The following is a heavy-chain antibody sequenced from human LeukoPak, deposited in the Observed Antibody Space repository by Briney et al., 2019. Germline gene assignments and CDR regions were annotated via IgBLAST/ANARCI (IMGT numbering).Heavy chain of an antibody. J-gene: IGHJ4*02. V-gene: IGHV3-15*01. CDR3: TTVLHITMVRGVIKRAAAGKYYFDY. D-gene: IGHD3-10*01. CDR2: IKSKTDGGTT. Sequence: GGSLRLSCAASGFTFSNAWMSWVRQAPGKGLEWVGRIKSKTDGGTTDYAAPVKGRFTISRDDSKNTLYLQMNSLKTEDTAVYYCTTVLHITMVRGVIKRAAAGKYYFDYWGQGTLVTVSS. CDR1: GFTFSNAW.